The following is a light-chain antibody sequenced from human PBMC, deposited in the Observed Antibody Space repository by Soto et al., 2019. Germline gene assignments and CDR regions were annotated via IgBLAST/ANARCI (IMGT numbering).Light chain of an antibody. CDR3: SSSTGSSIVV. CDR1: SSDVGGYNY. J-gene: IGLJ2*01. Sequence: QSVLTQPASVSGSPGQSITISCTGTSSDVGGYNYVSWYQQHPGKAPKLMIYDVSNRPSGVSNRFSGSKSGNTASLTISGLQAEDEADYYCSSSTGSSIVVFGGGTKLTVL. V-gene: IGLV2-14*01. CDR2: DVS.